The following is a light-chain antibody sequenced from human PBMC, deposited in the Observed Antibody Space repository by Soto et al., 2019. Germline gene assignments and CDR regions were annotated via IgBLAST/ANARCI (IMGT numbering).Light chain of an antibody. V-gene: IGKV4-1*01. Sequence: DIVMTQSPDSLAVSLGERATINCKSSQSVLYSSNNKNYLXWYQQKPGQPPKLLIYWASTRESGVPDRFSGSGSGTDFTLTISSLQAEDVAVYYCQQYYSTRLTFGGGTKVEIK. CDR1: QSVLYSSNNKNY. CDR2: WAS. J-gene: IGKJ4*01. CDR3: QQYYSTRLT.